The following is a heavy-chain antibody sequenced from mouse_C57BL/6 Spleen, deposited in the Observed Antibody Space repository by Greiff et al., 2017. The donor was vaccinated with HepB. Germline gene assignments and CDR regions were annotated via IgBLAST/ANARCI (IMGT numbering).Heavy chain of an antibody. J-gene: IGHJ2*01. D-gene: IGHD4-1*01. V-gene: IGHV1-15*01. Sequence: QVQLQQSGAELVRPGASVTLSCKASGYTFTDYEMHWVKQTPVHGLEWIGAIDPETGGTAYNQKFKGKAILTADKSSSTAYMELRRLTSEDSAVYYCTRGGNWALDYWGQGTTLTVSS. CDR2: IDPETGGT. CDR1: GYTFTDYE. CDR3: TRGGNWALDY.